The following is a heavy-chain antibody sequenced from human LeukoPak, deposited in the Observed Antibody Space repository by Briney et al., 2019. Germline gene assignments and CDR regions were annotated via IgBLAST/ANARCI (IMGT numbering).Heavy chain of an antibody. CDR3: AKDPFTTLLAVAGPFDY. V-gene: IGHV3-23*01. Sequence: PGGSLRLSCAASGFTFSSYAMSWVRQAPGKALEWVSAISGSGGSTYYADSVKGRFTISRDNSKNTLYLQMNSLRAEDTAVYYCAKDPFTTLLAVAGPFDYWGQGTLVTVSS. J-gene: IGHJ4*02. CDR2: ISGSGGST. CDR1: GFTFSSYA. D-gene: IGHD6-19*01.